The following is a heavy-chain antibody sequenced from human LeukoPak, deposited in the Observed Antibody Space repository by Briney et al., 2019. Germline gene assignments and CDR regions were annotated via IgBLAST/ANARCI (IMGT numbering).Heavy chain of an antibody. CDR2: IYSSGST. J-gene: IGHJ4*02. CDR3: ATLARRVTVILDY. Sequence: GGSLRLSCVTSEFTVSQNYMSWVRQAPGKGLEWVSVIYSSGSTYYADSVKGRFTIFRDNSKNTVYLQMSSVRVEDTAVYYCATLARRVTVILDYWGQGTPVTVSS. CDR1: EFTVSQNY. V-gene: IGHV3-66*01. D-gene: IGHD2-21*02.